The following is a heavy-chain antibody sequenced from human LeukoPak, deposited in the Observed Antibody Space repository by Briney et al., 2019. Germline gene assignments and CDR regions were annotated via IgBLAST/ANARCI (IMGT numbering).Heavy chain of an antibody. CDR3: VSFYEAY. D-gene: IGHD2-2*01. CDR2: INSDGSWT. V-gene: IGHV3-74*01. Sequence: GGSLRLSCAASGNYWMHWVRQAPGKGLVWVSHINSDGSWTGYADSVKGRFTISKDNAKNTVYLQMNNLRAEDTAVYYCVSFYEAYWGRGTLVTVSS. CDR1: GNYW. J-gene: IGHJ4*02.